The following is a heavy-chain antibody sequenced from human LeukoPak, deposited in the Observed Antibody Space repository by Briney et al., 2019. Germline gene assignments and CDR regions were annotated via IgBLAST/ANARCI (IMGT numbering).Heavy chain of an antibody. V-gene: IGHV4-39*01. CDR3: ARGRRITFGGIIVPFDY. J-gene: IGHJ4*02. CDR2: IYYSGNT. Sequence: SETLSLTCTVSGDSISSSSYYWGWIRQPPGKGLEWLGSIYYSGNTYHNPSLKSRLTISVDTSKNQFSLKLSSVTAADTAVYYCARGRRITFGGIIVPFDYWGQGTVVTVSS. CDR1: GDSISSSSYY. D-gene: IGHD3-16*02.